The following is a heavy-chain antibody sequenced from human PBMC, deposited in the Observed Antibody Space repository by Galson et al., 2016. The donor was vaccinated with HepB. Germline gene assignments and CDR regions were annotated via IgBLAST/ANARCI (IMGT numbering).Heavy chain of an antibody. CDR3: AREGWSSSPLLDH. CDR1: GFTFSSYS. Sequence: SLRLSCAASGFTFSSYSMNWVRQAPGKGLEWVSPISRSSNYIYYADSVKGRFTISRDNAKNSLYLQMNSLRAEDTAVYYCAREGWSSSPLLDHWGQGTLVTVSS. D-gene: IGHD6-6*01. J-gene: IGHJ4*02. V-gene: IGHV3-21*01. CDR2: ISRSSNYI.